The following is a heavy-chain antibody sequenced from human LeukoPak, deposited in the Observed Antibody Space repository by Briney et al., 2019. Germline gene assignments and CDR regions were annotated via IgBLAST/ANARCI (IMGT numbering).Heavy chain of an antibody. V-gene: IGHV4-34*01. Sequence: SETLSLTCAVYGGSFSGYYWSWIRQPPGKGLEWIGEINHSGSTNYNTSLKSRVTISVDTSKNQFSLKLSSVTPAATAVYYCARVGSSGWYRSYFDNWGQGTLVTVSS. CDR2: INHSGST. D-gene: IGHD6-19*01. CDR3: ARVGSSGWYRSYFDN. CDR1: GGSFSGYY. J-gene: IGHJ4*02.